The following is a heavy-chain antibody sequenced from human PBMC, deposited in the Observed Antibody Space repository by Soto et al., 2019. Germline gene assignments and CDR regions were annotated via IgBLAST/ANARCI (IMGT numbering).Heavy chain of an antibody. Sequence: PSEIQSLTYAVCGGYISSVGYSWSWIRQPPGKGLEWIGYIYHSGSTYYNPSLKSRVTISVDRSKNQLSLKPSSVTAADTAVYYCAHQLLPTFGFDPWGQGTLVTVSS. J-gene: IGHJ5*02. CDR1: GGYISSVGYS. CDR3: AHQLLPTFGFDP. D-gene: IGHD2-2*01. CDR2: IYHSGST. V-gene: IGHV4-30-2*01.